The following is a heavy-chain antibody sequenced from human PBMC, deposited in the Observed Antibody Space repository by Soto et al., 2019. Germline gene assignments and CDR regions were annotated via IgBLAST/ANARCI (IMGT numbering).Heavy chain of an antibody. D-gene: IGHD3-22*01. V-gene: IGHV4-59*08. Sequence: SETLSLTCTVPGASITNYYWSWIRQPPGKGLEWIGNIYYSGNTHYNPSRQSRVTMSVDTPKNQFSLRLSSVTAADTAVYYCARQASRYYYDTSAYYLDYWGPGTLVTVSS. CDR2: IYYSGNT. J-gene: IGHJ4*02. CDR1: GASITNYY. CDR3: ARQASRYYYDTSAYYLDY.